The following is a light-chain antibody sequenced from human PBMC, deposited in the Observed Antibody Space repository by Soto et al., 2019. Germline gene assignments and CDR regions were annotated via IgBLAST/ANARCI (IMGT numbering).Light chain of an antibody. CDR3: QQLKSYPQT. CDR1: QSISSY. CDR2: AAS. Sequence: DIQTTQSPSTLSASVGDRVTITCRASQSISSYLNWYQQKPGKAPKLLMYAASNLQSGVPSRFSGSGSGTEFTLTISSLQPEDFATYYCQQLKSYPQTFGQGTKVDIK. J-gene: IGKJ1*01. V-gene: IGKV1-9*01.